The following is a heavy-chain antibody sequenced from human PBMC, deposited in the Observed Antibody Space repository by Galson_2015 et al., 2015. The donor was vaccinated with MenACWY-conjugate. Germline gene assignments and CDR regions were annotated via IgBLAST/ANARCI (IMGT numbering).Heavy chain of an antibody. CDR1: GYTFTTYG. Sequence: ASGYTFTTYGISWVRQAPGQGLEWMGWMSAYNGNTNYAQRLQGRVTMTRDTSTSTAYMELRSLRYDDTAVYYCARGPADHQEYFQHWGQGTLVTVSS. V-gene: IGHV1-18*04. CDR2: MSAYNGNT. J-gene: IGHJ1*01. CDR3: ARGPADHQEYFQH. D-gene: IGHD2-2*01.